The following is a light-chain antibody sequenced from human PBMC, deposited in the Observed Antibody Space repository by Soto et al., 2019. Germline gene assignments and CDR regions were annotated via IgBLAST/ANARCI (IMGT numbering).Light chain of an antibody. Sequence: DIVLTQSPATLSLSPGERATLSCRASQSVSTYLDWLQQRPGQAPRLLIYDASNRATGIPARFSGSGSGTDFTLTISSLEPEDFAVYYCQQRSNWPPTFGGGTTVEIK. CDR2: DAS. J-gene: IGKJ4*01. V-gene: IGKV3-11*01. CDR1: QSVSTY. CDR3: QQRSNWPPT.